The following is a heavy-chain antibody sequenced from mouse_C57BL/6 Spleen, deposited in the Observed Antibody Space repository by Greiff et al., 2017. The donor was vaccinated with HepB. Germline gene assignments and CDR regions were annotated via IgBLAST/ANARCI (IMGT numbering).Heavy chain of an antibody. D-gene: IGHD1-1*01. V-gene: IGHV5-4*01. CDR2: ISDGGSYT. CDR3: ARDQGENYYGSNYFDY. Sequence: VQLVESGGGLVKPGGSLKLSCAASGFTFSSYAMSWVRQTPEKRLEWVATISDGGSYTYYPDNVKGRFTISRDNAKNNLYLQMSHLKSEDTAMYYCARDQGENYYGSNYFDYWGQGTTLTVSS. CDR1: GFTFSSYA. J-gene: IGHJ2*01.